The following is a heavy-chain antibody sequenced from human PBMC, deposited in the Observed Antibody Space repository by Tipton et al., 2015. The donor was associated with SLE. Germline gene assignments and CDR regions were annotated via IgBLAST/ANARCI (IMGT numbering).Heavy chain of an antibody. Sequence: TLSLTCTVSGDSISSGLYYWSWIRQPPGKGLEWIGYIYYSGSTNYNPSLKSRVTISVDTSKNQFSLKLSSVTAADTAVYYCARKNPYDFWSGYDAFDTWGQGTMVPVSS. V-gene: IGHV4-61*01. CDR1: GDSISSGLYY. J-gene: IGHJ3*02. D-gene: IGHD3-3*01. CDR3: ARKNPYDFWSGYDAFDT. CDR2: IYYSGST.